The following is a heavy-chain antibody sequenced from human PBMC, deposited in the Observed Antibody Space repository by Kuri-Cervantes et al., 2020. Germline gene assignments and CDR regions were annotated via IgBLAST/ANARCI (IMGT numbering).Heavy chain of an antibody. D-gene: IGHD3-16*02. CDR3: ARGGRDYVWGSYRQYWYFDL. J-gene: IGHJ2*01. Sequence: SETLSLTCTVSGGSINRGSYYWGWIRQPPGKGLEWIGCIHYGVTAYYNPSLKSRVTISGDTSKNQFSLMLRSVTAADTAVYYCARGGRDYVWGSYRQYWYFDLWGRGTLVTVSS. CDR2: IHYGVTA. CDR1: GGSINRGSYY. V-gene: IGHV4-39*01.